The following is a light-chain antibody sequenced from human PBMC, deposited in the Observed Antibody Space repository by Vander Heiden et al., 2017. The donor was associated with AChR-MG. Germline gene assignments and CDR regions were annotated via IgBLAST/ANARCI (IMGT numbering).Light chain of an antibody. Sequence: DIQLTQSPSSLSASVGDRVTITCRASQSISSYLNWYQQKPGRAPKLLIYAASSLQSGVPSRFSGSGSGTDFTLTISSRQPEDFATYYCQQSDSTPPTFGGGTKVEIK. CDR3: QQSDSTPPT. CDR2: AAS. CDR1: QSISSY. V-gene: IGKV1-39*01. J-gene: IGKJ4*01.